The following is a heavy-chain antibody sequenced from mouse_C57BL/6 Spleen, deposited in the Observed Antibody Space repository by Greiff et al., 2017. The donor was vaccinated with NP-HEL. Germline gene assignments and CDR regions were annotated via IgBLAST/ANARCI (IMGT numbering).Heavy chain of an antibody. J-gene: IGHJ3*01. CDR2: IDPSDSYT. CDR3: ARDYGSIYLFFAY. Sequence: QVQLQQPGAELVMPGASVKLSCKASGYTFTSYWMHWVKQRPGQGLEWIGEIDPSDSYTNYNQKFKGKSTLTVDKSSSTAYMQLSSLTSEDSAVYYCARDYGSIYLFFAYWGQGTLVTVSA. V-gene: IGHV1-69*01. D-gene: IGHD1-1*01. CDR1: GYTFTSYW.